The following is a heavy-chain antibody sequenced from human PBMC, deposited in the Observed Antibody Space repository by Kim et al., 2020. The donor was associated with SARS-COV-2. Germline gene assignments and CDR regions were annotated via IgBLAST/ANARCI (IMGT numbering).Heavy chain of an antibody. CDR2: IWYDGSNK. J-gene: IGHJ1*01. V-gene: IGHV3-33*01. D-gene: IGHD3-22*01. CDR1: GFTFSSYG. Sequence: GGSLRLSCAASGFTFSSYGMHWVRQAPGKGLEWVAVIWYDGSNKYYADSVKGRFTISRDNSKNTLYLQMNSLRAEDTAVYYCARDHDSSGYKRYFQHWGQGHLVHVSS. CDR3: ARDHDSSGYKRYFQH.